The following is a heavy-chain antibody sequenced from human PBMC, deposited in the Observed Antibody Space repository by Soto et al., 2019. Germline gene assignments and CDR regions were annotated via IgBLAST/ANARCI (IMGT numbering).Heavy chain of an antibody. J-gene: IGHJ5*02. CDR3: VRTARQGAVAQHWLDR. Sequence: SGTLSHTCAVSRVSFSNGYLSWIRHPPVKGLEWIGEIYYTGSTYYNPSLMSRLTISVDTSKNQFSLKLTSVTAAETAVYYCVRTARQGAVAQHWLDRWGQGTKVTFSS. D-gene: IGHD2-21*02. CDR2: IYYTGST. CDR1: RVSFSNGY. V-gene: IGHV4-30-4*01.